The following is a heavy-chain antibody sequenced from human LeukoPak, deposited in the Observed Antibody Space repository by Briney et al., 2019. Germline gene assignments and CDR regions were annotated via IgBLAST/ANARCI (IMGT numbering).Heavy chain of an antibody. J-gene: IGHJ4*02. CDR3: ARGRYGDSYFDY. V-gene: IGHV3-48*03. CDR2: ISSSGSTI. D-gene: IGHD4-17*01. Sequence: PGGSLRLSCAASGFTFSSYEMNWVRQAPGKGLEWVSYISSSGSTIYYADSVKGRFTISRDNAKNSLYLQMNSLRAEDTAVYYCARGRYGDSYFDYWGQGTLVTVSS. CDR1: GFTFSSYE.